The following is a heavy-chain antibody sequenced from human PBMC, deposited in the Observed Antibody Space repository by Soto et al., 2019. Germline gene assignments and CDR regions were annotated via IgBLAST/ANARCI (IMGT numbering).Heavy chain of an antibody. CDR1: GFPFSSYG. J-gene: IGHJ4*02. CDR2: ISYDGSKK. Sequence: QVQLVESGGGVVQPGRSLRLSCAASGFPFSSYGMHWVRQAPGKGLDWVALISYDGSKKYYADSVKGRFTISTDNSKQTLYLQMSSLRAEDTAVYYCAGGQYYFDYCGQGTLVSVSS. D-gene: IGHD2-15*01. CDR3: AGGQYYFDY. V-gene: IGHV3-30*03.